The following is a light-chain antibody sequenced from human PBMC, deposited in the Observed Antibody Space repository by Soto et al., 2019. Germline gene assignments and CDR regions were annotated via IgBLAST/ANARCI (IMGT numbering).Light chain of an antibody. CDR1: QSISYN. V-gene: IGKV3-20*01. CDR3: QHYDSLPIT. CDR2: GAS. Sequence: EIVLTQSPATLSVSPGEGATLSCRASQSISYNLAWYQQKPGQPPRLLIYGASSRATGIPDRFSGSGSGTDFTLTISRLEPEDFAVFYCQHYDSLPITFGQGTRLEIK. J-gene: IGKJ5*01.